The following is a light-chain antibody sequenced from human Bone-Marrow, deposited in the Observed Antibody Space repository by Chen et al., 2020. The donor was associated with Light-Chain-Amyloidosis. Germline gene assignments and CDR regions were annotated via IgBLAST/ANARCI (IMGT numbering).Light chain of an antibody. V-gene: IGKV3-11*01. J-gene: IGKJ1*01. CDR2: DAS. Sequence: EIVLTQSPASLSLAPGERANLSCRASQSIATYLAWFQQRPGQPPRVLMYDASTRATGIPARFSGSGSGTDFTLTVSSLEPEDFAVYYCQQRSSWPTFGQGTRVE. CDR3: QQRSSWPT. CDR1: QSIATY.